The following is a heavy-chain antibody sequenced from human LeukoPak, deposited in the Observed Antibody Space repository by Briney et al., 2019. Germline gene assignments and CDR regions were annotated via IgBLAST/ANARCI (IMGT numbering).Heavy chain of an antibody. V-gene: IGHV3-23*01. CDR2: ISGSGGST. D-gene: IGHD2-15*01. J-gene: IGHJ4*02. CDR1: GFTFSSYA. Sequence: PGGSLRLSCAAYGFTFSSYAMSWVRQAPGKGLEWVAAISGSGGSTYYADFEKGRFTISSDNSKNTLYLQMNSLRAEDTAVYYCANLLSRLSNRGSRWGQGTLVTVSS. CDR3: ANLLSRLSNRGSR.